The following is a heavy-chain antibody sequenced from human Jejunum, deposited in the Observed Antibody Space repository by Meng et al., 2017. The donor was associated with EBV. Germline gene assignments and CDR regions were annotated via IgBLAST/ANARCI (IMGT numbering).Heavy chain of an antibody. Sequence: QLHLPESGSGLVKPSQTLSLTCAVSGGSISTGGYSWHWIRQSPGKGLEWIGYIYHSGSAYYNPSLKSRLILSVDRSRDQFSLELISVTAADTAVYYCARGNSGFDHWGQGTLVTVSS. CDR2: IYHSGSA. D-gene: IGHD6-19*01. V-gene: IGHV4-30-2*06. J-gene: IGHJ5*02. CDR1: GGSISTGGYS. CDR3: ARGNSGFDH.